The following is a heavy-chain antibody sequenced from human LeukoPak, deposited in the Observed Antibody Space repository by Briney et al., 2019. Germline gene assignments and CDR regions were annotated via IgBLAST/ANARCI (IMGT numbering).Heavy chain of an antibody. CDR1: GGSISSGGYY. J-gene: IGHJ3*02. CDR3: ARGPHPVTRGLRSAFDI. D-gene: IGHD4-17*01. CDR2: IYYSGST. Sequence: SETLSLTCTVSGGSISSGGYYWSWIRQHPGKGLEWIGYIYYSGSTYYNPSLKSRVTISVDTSKNQFSLKLSSVTAADTAVYYCARGPHPVTRGLRSAFDIWGQGTMVTVSS. V-gene: IGHV4-31*03.